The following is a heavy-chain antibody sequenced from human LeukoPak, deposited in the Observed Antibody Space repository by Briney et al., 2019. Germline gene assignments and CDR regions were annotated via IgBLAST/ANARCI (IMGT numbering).Heavy chain of an antibody. Sequence: PSETLSLTCTVSGGSISSSSYYWGWIRQPPGKGLEWIGSIYYSGSTYYNPSLKSRVTISVDTSKNQFSLKLSSVTAADTAVYYCARGPYGGLTYWGQGTLVTVSS. CDR1: GGSISSSSYY. CDR3: ARGPYGGLTY. V-gene: IGHV4-39*07. CDR2: IYYSGST. J-gene: IGHJ4*02. D-gene: IGHD4-23*01.